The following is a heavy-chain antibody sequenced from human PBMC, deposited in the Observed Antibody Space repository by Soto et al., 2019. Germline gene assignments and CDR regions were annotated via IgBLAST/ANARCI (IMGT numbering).Heavy chain of an antibody. CDR1: GYPFTAYY. J-gene: IGHJ5*01. CDR3: ARDHGGTWFDP. V-gene: IGHV1-2*02. Sequence: QVQLVQSGAEVKKPGASVKVSCEASGYPFTAYYIHWMRQAPGQGLEWMGWISPNSGDTKYAQKFQGRVTMIRDTSISTAYMELTSLRSGDTAVYYCARDHGGTWFDPWGQGTLVTVSS. CDR2: ISPNSGDT. D-gene: IGHD3-16*01.